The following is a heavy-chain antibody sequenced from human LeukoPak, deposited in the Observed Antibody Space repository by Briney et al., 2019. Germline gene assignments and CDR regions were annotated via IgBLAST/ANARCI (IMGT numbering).Heavy chain of an antibody. V-gene: IGHV4-39*01. CDR3: ARHLGPGDYVWGSYRYTVWFDP. CDR2: IYYSGST. Sequence: PSETLSLTCTVSGGSISSSSYYWGWIHQPPGKGLEWIGSIYYSGSTYYNPSLKSRVTISVDTSKNQFSLKLSSVTAADTAVYYCARHLGPGDYVWGSYRYTVWFDPWGQGTLVTVSS. J-gene: IGHJ5*02. D-gene: IGHD3-16*02. CDR1: GGSISSSSYY.